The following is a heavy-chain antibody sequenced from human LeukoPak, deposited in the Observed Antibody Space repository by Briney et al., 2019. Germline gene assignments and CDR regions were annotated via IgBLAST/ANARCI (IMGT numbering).Heavy chain of an antibody. Sequence: ASVKVSCKASGYTFTSYGISWVRQAPGQGLEWMGWISAYNGNTNYAQKLQGRVTMTRDTSTSTVYMELSSLRSEDTAVYYCASQAGVAGTLFDYWGQGTLVTVSS. J-gene: IGHJ4*02. CDR1: GYTFTSYG. V-gene: IGHV1-18*01. CDR2: ISAYNGNT. CDR3: ASQAGVAGTLFDY. D-gene: IGHD6-19*01.